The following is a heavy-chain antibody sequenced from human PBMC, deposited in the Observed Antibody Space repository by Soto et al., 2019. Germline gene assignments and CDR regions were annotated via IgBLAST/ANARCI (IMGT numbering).Heavy chain of an antibody. CDR1: GYTLTELS. V-gene: IGHV1-24*01. CDR3: ATVMPDIVATIPNYYYMDV. CDR2: FDPEDGET. J-gene: IGHJ6*03. Sequence: ASVKVSCKVSGYTLTELSMHWVRQAPGKGLEWMGGFDPEDGETIYAQKFQGRVTMTEDTSTDTAYMELSSLRSEDTAVYYCATVMPDIVATIPNYYYMDVWGKGTTVTVSS. D-gene: IGHD5-12*01.